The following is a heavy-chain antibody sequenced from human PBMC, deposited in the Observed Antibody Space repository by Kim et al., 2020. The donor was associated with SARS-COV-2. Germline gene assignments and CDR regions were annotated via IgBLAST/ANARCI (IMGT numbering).Heavy chain of an antibody. CDR2: T. J-gene: IGHJ4*02. V-gene: IGHV1-18*01. CDR3: ARVLGLWFGADY. Sequence: TNYAQKRQGRVTMTTDTSTSTAYMELRSLRSDDTAVYYCARVLGLWFGADYWGQGTLVTVSS. D-gene: IGHD3-10*01.